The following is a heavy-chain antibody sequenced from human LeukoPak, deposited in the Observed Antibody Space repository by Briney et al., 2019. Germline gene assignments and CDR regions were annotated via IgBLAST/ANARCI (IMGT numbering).Heavy chain of an antibody. CDR1: GFTFCSYS. CDR3: ARGAGECSGGSCYVINWFDP. V-gene: IGHV3-21*01. Sequence: GGSLRLSCAASGFTFCSYSMNWVRQAPGKGLEWVSSISSSSSYIYYADSVKGRFTISRDNAKNSLYLQMNSLRAEDTAVYYCARGAGECSGGSCYVINWFDPWGQGTLVTVSS. J-gene: IGHJ5*02. CDR2: ISSSSSYI. D-gene: IGHD2-15*01.